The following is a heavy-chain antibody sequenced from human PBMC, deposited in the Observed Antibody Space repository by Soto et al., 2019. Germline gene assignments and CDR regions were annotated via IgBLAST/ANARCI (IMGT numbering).Heavy chain of an antibody. CDR1: GGSISSGDYY. V-gene: IGHV4-30-4*01. J-gene: IGHJ4*02. Sequence: TLSLTCTVSGGSISSGDYYWSWIRQPPGKGLEWIGYIYYSGSTYYNPSLKSRVTISVDTSKNQFSLKLSSVTAADTAVYYCARALPYDFWSGYYATYFDYWGQGTLVTVSS. CDR2: IYYSGST. D-gene: IGHD3-3*01. CDR3: ARALPYDFWSGYYATYFDY.